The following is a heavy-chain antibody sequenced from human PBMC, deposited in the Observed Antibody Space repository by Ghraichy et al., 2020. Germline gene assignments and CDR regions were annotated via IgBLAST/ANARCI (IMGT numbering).Heavy chain of an antibody. J-gene: IGHJ6*02. CDR3: ARDRHNYDFWSMDV. CDR1: GFTFSSYS. V-gene: IGHV3-21*01. Sequence: GGSLRLSCAASGFTFSSYSMNWVRQAPGKGLEWVSSISSSSSYIYYADSVKGRFTISRDNAKNSLYLQMNSLRAEDTAVYYCARDRHNYDFWSMDVWGQGTTVTVSS. CDR2: ISSSSSYI. D-gene: IGHD3-3*01.